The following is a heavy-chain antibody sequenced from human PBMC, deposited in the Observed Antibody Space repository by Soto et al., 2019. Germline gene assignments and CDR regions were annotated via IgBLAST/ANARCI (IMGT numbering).Heavy chain of an antibody. J-gene: IGHJ4*02. V-gene: IGHV3-23*01. CDR1: GVTVSIFA. Sequence: HAGSLRLSCAASGVTVSIFAISWGCKAQGKGLDWVSAISGSGGSTYSADSVKGRFTISRDNSKNTLYLQMSSLRAEDTAVYYCARGLSAGKGSPPDFWGQGSLVTVSS. CDR2: ISGSGGST. D-gene: IGHD6-13*01. CDR3: ARGLSAGKGSPPDF.